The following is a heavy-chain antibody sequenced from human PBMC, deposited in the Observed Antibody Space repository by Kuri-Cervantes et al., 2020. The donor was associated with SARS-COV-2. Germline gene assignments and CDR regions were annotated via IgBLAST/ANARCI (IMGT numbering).Heavy chain of an antibody. CDR2: ISGSGIST. J-gene: IGHJ4*02. Sequence: GVLKISCAASGFMFNDYAMSWVRQAPGKGLEWVSSISGSGISTDYADSVKGRFTISRDNSKNTLYLQMNSLRADETAVYYCAKERGYGNEYVDYWGQGTLVTVSS. D-gene: IGHD5-18*01. CDR1: GFMFNDYA. CDR3: AKERGYGNEYVDY. V-gene: IGHV3-23*01.